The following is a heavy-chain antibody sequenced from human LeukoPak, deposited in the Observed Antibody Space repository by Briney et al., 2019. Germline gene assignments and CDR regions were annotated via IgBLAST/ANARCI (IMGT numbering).Heavy chain of an antibody. CDR2: VSKSGYTI. CDR1: GFTFTDYY. V-gene: IGHV3-11*01. D-gene: IGHD3-10*01. Sequence: PGGSLRLSCTASGFTFTDYYMSWIRQAPGKGLEWVSYVSKSGYTIYYADSVRGRFTISRDNGKNSLYLQMNFLRAEDTAIYYCAREGHTYGSDYWGQGTLVTVSS. J-gene: IGHJ4*02. CDR3: AREGHTYGSDY.